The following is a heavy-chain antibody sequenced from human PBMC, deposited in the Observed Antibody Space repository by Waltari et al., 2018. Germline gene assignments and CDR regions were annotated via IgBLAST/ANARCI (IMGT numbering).Heavy chain of an antibody. D-gene: IGHD6-13*01. CDR3: ARSLAGRWYLGFDC. CDR2: ISNDGITT. Sequence: EEQLVESGGGLLQPGGALRLSCAASGFTSYNFWMHWVRLVPGMGLVWVASISNDGITTHYADFVNGRFTISRDDAKNMLYLQMNSLRAEDTAVYYCARSLAGRWYLGFDCWGQGVLVTVSS. CDR1: GFTSYNFW. J-gene: IGHJ4*02. V-gene: IGHV3-74*02.